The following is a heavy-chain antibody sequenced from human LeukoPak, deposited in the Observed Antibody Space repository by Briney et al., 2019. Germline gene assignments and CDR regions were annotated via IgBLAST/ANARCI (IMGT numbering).Heavy chain of an antibody. CDR3: ARDRPTGASRLFVVQ. Sequence: GGSLRLSCAASGFTFSTYNMNWVRQAPGQGLEWVSSMSSGSRYIYYADSVRGRFTISRDNAKNSLYLLMNSLRAEDTAVYYCARDRPTGASRLFVVQWGQGTLVTVSS. D-gene: IGHD3-3*01. J-gene: IGHJ4*02. V-gene: IGHV3-21*01. CDR1: GFTFSTYN. CDR2: MSSGSRYI.